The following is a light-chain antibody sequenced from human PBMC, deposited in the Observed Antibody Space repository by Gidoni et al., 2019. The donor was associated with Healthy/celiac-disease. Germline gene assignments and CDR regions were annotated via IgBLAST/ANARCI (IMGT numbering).Light chain of an antibody. CDR3: QRTYNART. V-gene: IGKV1-27*01. Sequence: DLQLPQSPSSLSAAVGDRATITCRVSPGISRYLNWYRQKPGKVPKLLIYSASNLQAGVPSRFSGSGAGTYFTLTSSSRHPEDVATYYGQRTYNARTFGGGTKVEIK. CDR1: PGISRY. CDR2: SAS. J-gene: IGKJ4*01.